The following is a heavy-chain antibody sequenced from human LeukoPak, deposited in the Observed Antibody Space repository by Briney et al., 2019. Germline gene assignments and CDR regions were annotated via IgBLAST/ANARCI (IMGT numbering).Heavy chain of an antibody. CDR1: GFTFSSYG. J-gene: IGHJ4*02. CDR2: ISYDGSTE. CDR3: ARAQRPRGIAAAGATAY. V-gene: IGHV3-30*03. D-gene: IGHD6-13*01. Sequence: PGGSLRLSCAASGFTFSSYGMHWVRQAPGKGLEWVAVISYDGSTEYYADFVKGRFTISRDSSKNTLYLQMNSLRPEDTAVYFCARAQRPRGIAAAGATAYWGQGALVTVSS.